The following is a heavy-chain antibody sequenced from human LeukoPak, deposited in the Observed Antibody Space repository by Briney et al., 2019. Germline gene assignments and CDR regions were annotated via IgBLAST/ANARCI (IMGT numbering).Heavy chain of an antibody. CDR3: ARVDSRTAQFDY. V-gene: IGHV3-66*01. D-gene: IGHD6-13*01. J-gene: IGHJ4*02. Sequence: GGSLRLSCAVSGFNVSSNYLNWARQAPGKGPEWVSVIYSGGSTYYADSVKGRFTISRDSSRNTLYLQMNSLRAEDTAVYHCARVDSRTAQFDYWGQGTLVTVSS. CDR2: IYSGGST. CDR1: GFNVSSNY.